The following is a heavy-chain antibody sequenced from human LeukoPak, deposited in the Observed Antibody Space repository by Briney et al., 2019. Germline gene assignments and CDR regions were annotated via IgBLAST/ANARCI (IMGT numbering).Heavy chain of an antibody. V-gene: IGHV4-39*01. CDR3: ARQVMVDFWSGSPPWWY. Sequence: SETLSLTCTVSGDSISSKSHYWGWIRQPPGKGLEWIGNFYYTGSTYYSPSLKNRVAISVDTSKNQFSLKLSSVTAADTAVYYCARQVMVDFWSGSPPWWYWGQGTLVTVSS. CDR1: GDSISSKSHY. J-gene: IGHJ4*02. D-gene: IGHD3-3*01. CDR2: FYYTGST.